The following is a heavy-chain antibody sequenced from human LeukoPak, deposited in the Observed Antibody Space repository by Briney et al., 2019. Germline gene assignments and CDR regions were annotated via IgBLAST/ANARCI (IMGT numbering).Heavy chain of an antibody. D-gene: IGHD3-22*01. CDR2: IKSKTDGGTT. CDR1: GFTFSSYG. CDR3: TTDRYDSSGYWGYYYYYMDV. V-gene: IGHV3-15*01. Sequence: GGTLRLSCAASGFTFSSYGMSWVRQAPGKGLEWVGRIKSKTDGGTTDYAAPVKGRFTISRDDSKNTLYLQMNSLKTEDTAVYYCTTDRYDSSGYWGYYYYYMDVWGKGTTVTVSS. J-gene: IGHJ6*03.